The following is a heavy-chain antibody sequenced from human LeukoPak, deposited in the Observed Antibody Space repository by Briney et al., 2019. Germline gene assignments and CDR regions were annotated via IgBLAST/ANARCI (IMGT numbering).Heavy chain of an antibody. D-gene: IGHD5-12*01. V-gene: IGHV3-13*01. CDR2: LGTAGDT. Sequence: PGGSLRLSCAASGFTLSSYDMHWVRQAPGKGLEWVSVLGTAGDTHCPDSVKGRFTISREDAKNSLYLQMNSLRAGDTAVYYCARAGYSGYDSKYYYVMDVWGQGTTVTVSS. CDR3: ARAGYSGYDSKYYYVMDV. J-gene: IGHJ6*02. CDR1: GFTLSSYD.